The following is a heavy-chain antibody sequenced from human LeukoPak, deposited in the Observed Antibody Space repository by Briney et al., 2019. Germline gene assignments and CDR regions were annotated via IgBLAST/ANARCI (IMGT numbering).Heavy chain of an antibody. CDR3: AREGGSSWWWNNWFDP. D-gene: IGHD6-13*01. CDR1: GFTFSSYW. CDR2: INSDGSST. J-gene: IGHJ5*02. V-gene: IGHV3-74*01. Sequence: SGGSLRLSCAASGFTFSSYWMHWVRQAPGKGLVWVSRINSDGSSTSYADSVKGRFTISRDNAKNTLYLQMNSLRAEDTAVYYCAREGGSSWWWNNWFDPWGQGTLVTVSS.